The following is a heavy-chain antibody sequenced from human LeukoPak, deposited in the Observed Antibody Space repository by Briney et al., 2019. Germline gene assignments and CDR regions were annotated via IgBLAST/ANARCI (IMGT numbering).Heavy chain of an antibody. V-gene: IGHV7-4-1*02. CDR1: GYTFTSYA. D-gene: IGHD2-15*01. J-gene: IGHJ4*02. CDR2: INTNTGNP. Sequence: GASVKVSCKASGYTFTSYAMNWVRQAPGQGLEWMGWINTNTGNPTYAQGFTGRFVFSLDTSVSTAYLQISSLKAEDTAVYYCARSPHKRYCSGGSCYSRVFPLDYWGQGTLVTVSS. CDR3: ARSPHKRYCSGGSCYSRVFPLDY.